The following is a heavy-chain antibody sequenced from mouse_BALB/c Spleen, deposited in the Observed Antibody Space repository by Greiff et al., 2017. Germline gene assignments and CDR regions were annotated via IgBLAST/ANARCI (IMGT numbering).Heavy chain of an antibody. CDR3: ANRYDGYFDY. CDR2: IYPYNGGT. Sequence: VQLKESGPELVKPGASVKISCKASGYTFTDYNMHWVKQSHGKSLEWIGYIYPYNGGTGYNQKFKSKATLTVDNSSSTAYMELRSLTSEDSAVYYCANRYDGYFDYWGQGTTLTVSS. D-gene: IGHD2-14*01. J-gene: IGHJ2*01. CDR1: GYTFTDYN. V-gene: IGHV1S29*02.